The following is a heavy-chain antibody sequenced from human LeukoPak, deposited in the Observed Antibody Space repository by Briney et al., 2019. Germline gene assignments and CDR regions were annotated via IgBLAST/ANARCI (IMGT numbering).Heavy chain of an antibody. V-gene: IGHV4-34*01. D-gene: IGHD3-10*01. CDR1: GGSLNDYL. CDR3: ARELISSRAAFDT. CDR2: VGHSGTT. Sequence: SETLSLTCAVYGGSLNDYLWSWIRQPPGQGLEWIGEVGHSGTTNYNPSPKSRVTISVDTSKNQFSLKLTSVTAADTAVYYCARELISSRAAFDTWGQGTVVTVSS. J-gene: IGHJ3*02.